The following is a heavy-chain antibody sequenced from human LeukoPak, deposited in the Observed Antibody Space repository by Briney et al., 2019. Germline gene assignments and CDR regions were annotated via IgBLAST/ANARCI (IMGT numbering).Heavy chain of an antibody. D-gene: IGHD3-3*01. CDR1: GFTFSSYW. J-gene: IGHJ3*02. V-gene: IGHV3-9*03. CDR3: AKDLLRFLEWFSTDAFDI. Sequence: SGGSLRLSCAASGFTFSSYWMHWVRQAPGKGLEWVSGISWNSGSIGYADSVKGRFTISRDNAKNSLYLQMNSLRAEDMALYYCAKDLLRFLEWFSTDAFDIWGQGTMVTVSS. CDR2: ISWNSGSI.